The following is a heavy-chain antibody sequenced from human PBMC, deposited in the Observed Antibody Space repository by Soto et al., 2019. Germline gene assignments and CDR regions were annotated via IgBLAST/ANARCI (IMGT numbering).Heavy chain of an antibody. V-gene: IGHV1-46*01. Sequence: QVQLVQSGAEVKKPGASVKVSCKASGYTFTSYYMHWVRQAPGQGLEWMGIINPSGGSTSYAQKFQGRVTMTRDTSTSTVYMERSSLRSEDTAVDYCARDRELRFLEWSPYYYGMDVWGQGTTVTVSS. J-gene: IGHJ6*02. CDR2: INPSGGST. CDR3: ARDRELRFLEWSPYYYGMDV. CDR1: GYTFTSYY. D-gene: IGHD3-3*01.